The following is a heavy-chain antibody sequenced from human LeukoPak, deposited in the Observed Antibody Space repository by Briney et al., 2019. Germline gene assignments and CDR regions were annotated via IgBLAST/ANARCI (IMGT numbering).Heavy chain of an antibody. CDR3: ARTVPGYCSGGSCLGY. V-gene: IGHV3-66*01. Sequence: GGSLRLSCAASGFTVSSDYLSWVRQAPGKGLDWVSVIFSGRNTYYADSVKGRFTISTDNSKNTLDLQMNSLRAEDTAVYYCARTVPGYCSGGSCLGYWGQGTLVTVSS. D-gene: IGHD2-15*01. CDR2: IFSGRNT. CDR1: GFTVSSDY. J-gene: IGHJ4*02.